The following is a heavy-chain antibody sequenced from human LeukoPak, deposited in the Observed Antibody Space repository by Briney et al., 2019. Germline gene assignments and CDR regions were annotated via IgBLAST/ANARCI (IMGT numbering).Heavy chain of an antibody. V-gene: IGHV5-10-1*01. J-gene: IGHJ5*02. Sequence: GESLKISFKGSGYSFTSYWISWVRQMPGKGLEWMGRIEPSDSYTNYSPSFQGHVTISADKSISTAYLQWSSLKASDTAMYYCARNRAAAGHPRWFDPWGQGTLVTVSS. CDR2: IEPSDSYT. CDR1: GYSFTSYW. CDR3: ARNRAAAGHPRWFDP. D-gene: IGHD6-13*01.